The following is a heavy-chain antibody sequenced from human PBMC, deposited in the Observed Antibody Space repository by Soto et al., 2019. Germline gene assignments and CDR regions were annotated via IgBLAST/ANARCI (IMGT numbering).Heavy chain of an antibody. CDR1: GFTFSSYA. CDR3: ARDVVRQHSSGYRGYFDY. CDR2: ISYDGSNK. D-gene: IGHD3-22*01. V-gene: IGHV3-30-3*01. J-gene: IGHJ4*02. Sequence: QGQLVESGGGVVQPGRSLRLSCAASGFTFSSYAMHWVRQAPGKGLEWVAVISYDGSNKYYADSVKGRFTISRDNSKNTLYLQMNSLRAEDTAVYYCARDVVRQHSSGYRGYFDYWGQGTLVTVSS.